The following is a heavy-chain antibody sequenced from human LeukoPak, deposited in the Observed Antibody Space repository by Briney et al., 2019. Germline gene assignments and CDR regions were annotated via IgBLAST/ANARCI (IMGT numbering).Heavy chain of an antibody. V-gene: IGHV5-51*01. Sequence: GESLKISCKGPGYSFTSYWIGWVRQMPGKGLEWMGIIYPGDSDTRYSPSFQGQVTISADKSISTAYLQWSSLKASDTAMYYCARGGYCSGGSCYWFDPWGQGTLVTVSS. CDR2: IYPGDSDT. D-gene: IGHD2-15*01. CDR1: GYSFTSYW. J-gene: IGHJ5*02. CDR3: ARGGYCSGGSCYWFDP.